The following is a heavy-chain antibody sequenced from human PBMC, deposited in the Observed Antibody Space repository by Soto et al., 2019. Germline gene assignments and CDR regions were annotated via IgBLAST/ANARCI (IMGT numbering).Heavy chain of an antibody. J-gene: IGHJ5*02. V-gene: IGHV4-59*01. CDR2: IYYSGST. CDR3: ARSPVTTLNWFDP. Sequence: PSETLSLTCTVSGGSISSYYWSWIRQPPGKGLEWIGYIYYSGSTNYNPSLKSRVTISVDTSKNQFSLKLSSVTAADTAVYFCARSPVTTLNWFDPWDQGTLVTVSS. CDR1: GGSISSYY. D-gene: IGHD4-4*01.